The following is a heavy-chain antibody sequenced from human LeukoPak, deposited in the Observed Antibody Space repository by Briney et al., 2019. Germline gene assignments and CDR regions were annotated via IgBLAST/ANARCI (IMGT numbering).Heavy chain of an antibody. D-gene: IGHD3-10*01. CDR2: LETGGTT. V-gene: IGHV3-66*01. Sequence: GGSLRLSCAASGFTFTTNYMSWVRQAPGKGLECVSSLETGGTTPYLDYVRGRFTISRDTSRNNLYLQMNSLRAGDTATYYCAKALGFFGEPDFYYAMDVWGQGTTVTVSS. J-gene: IGHJ6*02. CDR1: GFTFTTNY. CDR3: AKALGFFGEPDFYYAMDV.